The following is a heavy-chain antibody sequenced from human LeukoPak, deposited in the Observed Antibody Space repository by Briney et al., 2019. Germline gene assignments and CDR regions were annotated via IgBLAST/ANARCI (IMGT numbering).Heavy chain of an antibody. CDR3: ARVRDYDFWSGYYQMDV. D-gene: IGHD3-3*01. V-gene: IGHV1-2*02. CDR1: GYTFTGYY. J-gene: IGHJ6*04. CDR2: INPNSGGT. Sequence: ASVKVSCKASGYTFTGYYMHWVRQAPGQGLEWMGWINPNSGGTNYAQKFQGRFTMTRDTSISTAYMELSRLRSDDTAVYYCARVRDYDFWSGYYQMDVWGKGTTVTVSS.